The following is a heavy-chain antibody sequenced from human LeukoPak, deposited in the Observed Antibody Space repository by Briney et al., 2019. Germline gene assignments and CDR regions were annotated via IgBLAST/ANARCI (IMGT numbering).Heavy chain of an antibody. V-gene: IGHV1-2*02. J-gene: IGHJ3*02. CDR2: INPNSGGA. Sequence: ATVKVSCKDSGYTFTGYYMHWVRQAPGQRLEWMGWINPNSGGANYAQKFQGRVTMTRDTSISTAYMELSRLRSDDAAVYYCARERVTMIVVVTSDAFDIWGQGTMVTVSS. CDR3: ARERVTMIVVVTSDAFDI. D-gene: IGHD3-22*01. CDR1: GYTFTGYY.